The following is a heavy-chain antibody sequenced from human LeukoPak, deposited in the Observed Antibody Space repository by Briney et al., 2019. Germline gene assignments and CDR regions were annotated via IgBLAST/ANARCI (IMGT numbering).Heavy chain of an antibody. CDR3: VKDHGWLLYS. Sequence: GGSLRLSCAASGFTFSSYAMSWVRQAPGKGLEWVSGISLDGATTYYAGSVEGRFTISRDNSKNTLYLQMNSLRADDTAVYYCVKDHGWLLYSWGQGTLVIVSS. D-gene: IGHD3-9*01. V-gene: IGHV3-23*01. CDR2: ISLDGATT. CDR1: GFTFSSYA. J-gene: IGHJ4*02.